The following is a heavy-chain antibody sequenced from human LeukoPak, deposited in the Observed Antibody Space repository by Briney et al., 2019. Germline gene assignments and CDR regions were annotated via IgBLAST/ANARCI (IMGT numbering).Heavy chain of an antibody. CDR3: ARVYDFWIDY. CDR2: IYYSGST. V-gene: IGHV4-59*01. Sequence: SETLSLTCTVSGGSISSYYRSWIRQPPGKGLEWIGYIYYSGSTNYNPSLKSRVTISVDTSKNQFSLKLSSVTAADTAVYYCARVYDFWIDYWGQGTLVTVSS. CDR1: GGSISSYY. D-gene: IGHD3-3*01. J-gene: IGHJ4*02.